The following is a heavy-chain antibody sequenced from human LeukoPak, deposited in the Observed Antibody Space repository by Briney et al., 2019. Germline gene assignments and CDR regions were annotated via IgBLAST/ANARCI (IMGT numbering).Heavy chain of an antibody. Sequence: GGSLRLSCAASGFTFSSYEMNCVRQAPGKGLEWVSYISSSGSTIYYADSVKGRFTISRDNAKNSLYLQMNSLRAEDTAVYYCAREITGTTGIDYWGQGTLVTVSS. J-gene: IGHJ4*02. CDR2: ISSSGSTI. V-gene: IGHV3-48*03. D-gene: IGHD1-7*01. CDR3: AREITGTTGIDY. CDR1: GFTFSSYE.